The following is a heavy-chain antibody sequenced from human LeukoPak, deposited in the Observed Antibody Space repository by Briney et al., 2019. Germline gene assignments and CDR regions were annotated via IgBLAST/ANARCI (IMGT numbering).Heavy chain of an antibody. CDR2: IYYSGST. CDR1: GGSISSYY. CDR3: ARDAGPYYCDSKGYFDY. Sequence: SETLSLTCTVSGGSISSYYWSWIRQPPGKGLEWIGYIYYSGSTNYNPSLKSRVTISVDTSKNQFSLKLSSVTAADTAVYYCARDAGPYYCDSKGYFDYWGQGTLVTVSS. D-gene: IGHD3-22*01. V-gene: IGHV4-59*01. J-gene: IGHJ4*02.